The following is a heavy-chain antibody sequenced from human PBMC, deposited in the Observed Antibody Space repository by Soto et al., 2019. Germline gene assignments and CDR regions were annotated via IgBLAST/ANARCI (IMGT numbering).Heavy chain of an antibody. Sequence: GASVKVSCKASGYTFTSNGISWVRQAPGQGLEWMGWISAYNGNTNYAQKLQGRVTMTTDTSTSTAYMELRSLRSDDTAVYYCARVRSSSSKSNWFDPWGQGTLVTVSS. CDR2: ISAYNGNT. V-gene: IGHV1-18*01. CDR1: GYTFTSNG. D-gene: IGHD6-6*01. J-gene: IGHJ5*02. CDR3: ARVRSSSSKSNWFDP.